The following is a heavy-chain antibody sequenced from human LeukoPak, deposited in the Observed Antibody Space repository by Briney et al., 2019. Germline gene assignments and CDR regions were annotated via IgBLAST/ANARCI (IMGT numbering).Heavy chain of an antibody. J-gene: IGHJ4*02. CDR2: ISYSGSA. Sequence: SETLSLTCTVSGGSISGYYWSWLRQPPGKGLEWIGYISYSGSANYYAYPKTRLTITLDTSKKQFSLKLSSVTAADTAVYYCAREGYDSNIYYKADYWGQGTLVTVSS. D-gene: IGHD3-22*01. CDR3: AREGYDSNIYYKADY. CDR1: GGSISGYY. V-gene: IGHV4-59*01.